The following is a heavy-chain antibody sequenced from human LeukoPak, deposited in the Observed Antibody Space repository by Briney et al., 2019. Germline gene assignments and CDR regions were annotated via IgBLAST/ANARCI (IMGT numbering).Heavy chain of an antibody. CDR1: GGSMNNYY. V-gene: IGHV4-59*01. D-gene: IGHD4-17*01. CDR3: ARYDYGDCWFDP. CDR2: ISDSGGT. Sequence: SETLSLTCTVPGGSMNNYYWSWIRQAPGKGLEWIGYISDSGGTNYNPSLRSRVTISVDTSKNQFSLKLSSVTAADTALYYCARYDYGDCWFDPWGQGTLVTVSS. J-gene: IGHJ5*02.